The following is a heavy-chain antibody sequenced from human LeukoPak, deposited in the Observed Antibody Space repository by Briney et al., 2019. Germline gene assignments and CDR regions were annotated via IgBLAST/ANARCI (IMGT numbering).Heavy chain of an antibody. CDR2: ISGSGGST. D-gene: IGHD4-17*01. J-gene: IGHJ4*02. V-gene: IGHV3-23*01. CDR3: AKPGGATVTRGDFDY. CDR1: GFTFSSYA. Sequence: PGGSLRLSCAASGFTFSSYAMSWVRQAPGKGLEWVSAISGSGGSTYYADSVKGRFTISGDNSKNTLYLQMNSLRAEDTAVYYCAKPGGATVTRGDFDYWGQGTLVTVSS.